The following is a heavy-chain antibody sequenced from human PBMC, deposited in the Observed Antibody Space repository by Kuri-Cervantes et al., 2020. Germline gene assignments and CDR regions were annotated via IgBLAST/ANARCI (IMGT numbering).Heavy chain of an antibody. V-gene: IGHV4-59*12. CDR3: ARGERWYFDL. CDR2: IYNNGST. Sequence: GSLRLSCTVSVDSISSYFWSWIRQPPGKGLEWIGYIYNNGSTNYNPSLKSRVTISADTSKNQFSLKVSAVTAADTAVYYCARGERWYFDLWGRGTLVTISS. CDR1: VDSISSYF. D-gene: IGHD1-1*01. J-gene: IGHJ2*01.